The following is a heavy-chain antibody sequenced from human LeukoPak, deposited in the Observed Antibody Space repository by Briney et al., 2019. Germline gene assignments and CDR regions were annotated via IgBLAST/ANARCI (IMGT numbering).Heavy chain of an antibody. V-gene: IGHV4-38-2*02. CDR2: IYHSGST. D-gene: IGHD6-19*01. Sequence: SETLSLTCTVSGYSISSGYYWGWIRQPPGKGLEWIGSIYHSGSTYYNPSLKSRVTISVDTSKNQFSLKLSSVTAADPAVYYCARPSKAYSSGWPDAFDIWGQGTMVNVSS. CDR3: ARPSKAYSSGWPDAFDI. J-gene: IGHJ3*02. CDR1: GYSISSGYY.